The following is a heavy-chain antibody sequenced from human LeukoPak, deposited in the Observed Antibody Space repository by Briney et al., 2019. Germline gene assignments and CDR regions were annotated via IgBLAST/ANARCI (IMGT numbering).Heavy chain of an antibody. CDR2: INPSGGST. Sequence: ASVKVSCKASGYTFTSYYMHWVRQATGQRLEWMGIINPSGGSTSSAKKFQGRVTMTRNTSTSTVYMELSSLRSEDTAVYYCARSDYGDYGNWFDPGGQGTLVTVSS. CDR1: GYTFTSYY. J-gene: IGHJ5*02. V-gene: IGHV1-46*01. D-gene: IGHD4-17*01. CDR3: ARSDYGDYGNWFDP.